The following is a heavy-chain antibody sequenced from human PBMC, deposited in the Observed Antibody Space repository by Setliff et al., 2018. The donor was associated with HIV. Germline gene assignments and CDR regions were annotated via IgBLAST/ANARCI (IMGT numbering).Heavy chain of an antibody. CDR2: ISWSSGNI. CDR3: VKDYAHLYAFDI. J-gene: IGHJ3*02. CDR1: GFAFESYA. V-gene: IGHV3-9*01. D-gene: IGHD3-16*01. Sequence: PGGSLILSCTASGFAFESYAMHWVRQAPGKGLEWVSGISWSSGNIVYADSVKGRFTISRDNAKNSLYLQMNSLRVEDTAFYYCVKDYAHLYAFDIWGQGTMVTVSS.